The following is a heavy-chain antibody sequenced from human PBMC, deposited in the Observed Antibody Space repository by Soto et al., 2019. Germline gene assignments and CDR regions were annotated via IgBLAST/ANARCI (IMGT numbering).Heavy chain of an antibody. CDR2: IKSKTDGGTT. Sequence: EVQLVESGGGLVKPGGSLRLSCAASGFTFSNAWMNWVRQAPGKGLEWVGRIKSKTDGGTTDYAAPVKGRFTISRDDSKNTLYLQMNSLKTEDTAVYYGTTPESKDFWSGFYYYYGMDVWGQGTTVTVSS. J-gene: IGHJ6*02. CDR1: GFTFSNAW. D-gene: IGHD3-3*01. V-gene: IGHV3-15*07. CDR3: TTPESKDFWSGFYYYYGMDV.